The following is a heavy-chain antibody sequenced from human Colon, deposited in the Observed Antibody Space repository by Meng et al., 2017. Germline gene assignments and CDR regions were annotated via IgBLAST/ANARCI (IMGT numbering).Heavy chain of an antibody. V-gene: IGHV4-39*07. CDR3: AKGAARWDYYGSGSYRNDAFDI. D-gene: IGHD3-10*01. CDR1: GGSISSSSYY. CDR2: IYYSGST. Sequence: SETLSLTCTVPGGSISSSSYYWGWIRQPPGKGLEWIGSIYYSGSTYYNPSLKSRVTISVDTSKNQFSLKLSSVTAADTAVYYCAKGAARWDYYGSGSYRNDAFDIWGQGTMVTVSS. J-gene: IGHJ3*02.